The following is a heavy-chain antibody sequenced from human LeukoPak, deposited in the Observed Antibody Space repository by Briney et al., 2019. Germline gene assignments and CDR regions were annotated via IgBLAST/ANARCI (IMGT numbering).Heavy chain of an antibody. V-gene: IGHV3-7*01. D-gene: IGHD3-22*01. CDR2: IKEEGSEK. CDR1: GFTFSSYW. Sequence: GGSLRLSCAASGFTFSSYWMSCVRQAPGKGREGGANIKEEGSEKYYVDSVKGRFTISRDNAKTSLYLQMNSVRAEDTAVYYCARGRSNYEDSGYSSFYHWGQGTLVTVSS. J-gene: IGHJ1*01. CDR3: ARGRSNYEDSGYSSFYH.